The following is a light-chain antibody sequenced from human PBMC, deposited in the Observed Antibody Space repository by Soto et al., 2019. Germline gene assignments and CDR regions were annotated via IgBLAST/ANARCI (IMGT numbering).Light chain of an antibody. Sequence: QAVVTQPASVSGSPGQSITISCTGTSSDVGGYNYVSWYQHHPGKAPQLMIYDVSNRPSGVSNRFSGSKSGNTASLTISGLQAEDEADYYCSSYTSSSTLRVFGTGTKLTVL. CDR1: SSDVGGYNY. CDR3: SSYTSSSTLRV. J-gene: IGLJ1*01. V-gene: IGLV2-14*01. CDR2: DVS.